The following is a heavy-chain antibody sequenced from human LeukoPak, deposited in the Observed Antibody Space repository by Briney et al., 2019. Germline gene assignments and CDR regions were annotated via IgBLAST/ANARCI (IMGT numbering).Heavy chain of an antibody. Sequence: SETLSLTCTVSGGSISSGGYYWSWIRQHPGKGLEWIGYIYYSGSTYYNPSLKSRVTISVDTSKNQFSLKLSSVAAADTAVYYCARESVAGNGVDYWGQETLVTVSS. CDR2: IYYSGST. J-gene: IGHJ4*02. V-gene: IGHV4-31*03. CDR3: ARESVAGNGVDY. CDR1: GGSISSGGYY. D-gene: IGHD6-19*01.